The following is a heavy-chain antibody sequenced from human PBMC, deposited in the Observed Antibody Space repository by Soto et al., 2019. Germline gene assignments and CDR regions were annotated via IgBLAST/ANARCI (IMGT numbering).Heavy chain of an antibody. CDR3: ARESGGATATLDYYYFYMDV. CDR2: IYYSGST. J-gene: IGHJ6*03. D-gene: IGHD5-12*01. CDR1: GGSISSYY. Sequence: SETLSLTCTVSGGSISSYYWSWIRQPPGKRLEWIGNIYYSGSTNYNPSLKSRVTISVDTSIRTVYMELSSLRSDDTAVYYCARESGGATATLDYYYFYMDVWGKGTTVTVSS. V-gene: IGHV4-59*01.